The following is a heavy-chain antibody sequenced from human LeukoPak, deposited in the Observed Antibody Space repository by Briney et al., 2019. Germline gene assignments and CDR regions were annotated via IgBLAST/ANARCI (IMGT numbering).Heavy chain of an antibody. CDR1: GFSFRSNS. D-gene: IGHD3-3*01. CDR3: ARGQRITIFGVVTPRKYY. CDR2: ISSSYSTI. J-gene: IGHJ4*02. V-gene: IGHV3-48*02. Sequence: GGSLRLSCIASGFSFRSNSMNWVRQAPGKGLGWVSYISSSYSTIYYADSVKGRFTISRDNAKNSLYLQMNSLRDEDTAVYYCARGQRITIFGVVTPRKYYWGQGTLVTVSS.